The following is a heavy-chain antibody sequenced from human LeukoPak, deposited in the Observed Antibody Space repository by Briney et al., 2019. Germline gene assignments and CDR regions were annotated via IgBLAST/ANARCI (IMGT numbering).Heavy chain of an antibody. D-gene: IGHD3-16*01. Sequence: ASVKVSCKTSGYTFTTYGILWVRQAPGQGLEWMGWISGYNGNTNFARKLQGRVTMTRDMSTSTDYMELSSLRSEDTAVYYCARDLDYDYIDYWGQGTLVTVSS. CDR3: ARDLDYDYIDY. CDR1: GYTFTTYG. V-gene: IGHV1-18*01. J-gene: IGHJ4*02. CDR2: ISGYNGNT.